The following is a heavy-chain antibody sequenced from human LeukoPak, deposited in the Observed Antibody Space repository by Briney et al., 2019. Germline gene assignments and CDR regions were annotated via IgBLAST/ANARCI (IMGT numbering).Heavy chain of an antibody. CDR2: IYYSGST. D-gene: IGHD2/OR15-2a*01. V-gene: IGHV4-39*01. CDR1: GGSISSSSYY. CDR3: ARHFTGYLGIYYFDY. Sequence: TSETLSLTCTVSGGSISSSSYYWGWIRQPPGKGLEWIGSIYYSGSTYYNPSLKSRVTISVDTSKNQFSLKLSSVTAADTAVYYCARHFTGYLGIYYFDYWGQGTPVTVSS. J-gene: IGHJ4*02.